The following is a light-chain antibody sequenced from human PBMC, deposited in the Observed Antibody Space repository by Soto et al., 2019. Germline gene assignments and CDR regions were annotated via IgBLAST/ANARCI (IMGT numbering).Light chain of an antibody. Sequence: QSVLTQASSASASLGSSVKLTCILSSGHSTYIIAWHQQQPGKAPRFLMTLDRSGSYNRGSGVPDRFSGSSSGSDRYLTISNLQFEDEGDYYCETWYSNTHKVFGGGTKLTVL. V-gene: IGLV4-60*02. J-gene: IGLJ3*02. CDR1: SGHSTYI. CDR3: ETWYSNTHKV. CDR2: LDRSGSY.